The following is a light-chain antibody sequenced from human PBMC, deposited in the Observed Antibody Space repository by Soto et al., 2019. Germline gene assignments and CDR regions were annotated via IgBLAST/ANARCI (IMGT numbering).Light chain of an antibody. V-gene: IGLV2-14*01. J-gene: IGLJ2*01. CDR2: EVN. Sequence: QSALTQPASLSGSPGQSITISCTGTSSDIGAYDYVSWFQQHPGKAPKLMISEVNNRPSGVSSRFSGSTSGNTASLTVSGLQAEDEADYFCSSYIRNTSLVIFGGGTKVTVL. CDR1: SSDIGAYDY. CDR3: SSYIRNTSLVI.